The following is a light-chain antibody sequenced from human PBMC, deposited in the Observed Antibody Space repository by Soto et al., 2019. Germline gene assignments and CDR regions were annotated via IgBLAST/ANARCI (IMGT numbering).Light chain of an antibody. Sequence: ENVLTESPGTLALSPGERATLSCRTSQSVSSNYLAWYQQNPGQAPRLLIYGASSRATGIPDRFSGSGSGTDFTLTISRLEPEDFAVYYCQQYGSSGRTFGQGTKVDIK. V-gene: IGKV3-20*01. CDR3: QQYGSSGRT. CDR2: GAS. CDR1: QSVSSNY. J-gene: IGKJ1*01.